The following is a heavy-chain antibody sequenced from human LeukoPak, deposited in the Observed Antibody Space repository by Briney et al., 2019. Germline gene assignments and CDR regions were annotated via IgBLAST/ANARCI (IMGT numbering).Heavy chain of an antibody. Sequence: TSVKVSCKASGFTFTSSAMQWVRQARRQRLEWIGWIVVGSGNTNYAQKFQERVTITRDMSTSTAYMELSSLRSEDTAVYYCAAGAFGSGYYPIDYWGQGTLVTVSS. D-gene: IGHD3-22*01. CDR2: IVVGSGNT. CDR1: GFTFTSSA. J-gene: IGHJ4*02. V-gene: IGHV1-58*02. CDR3: AAGAFGSGYYPIDY.